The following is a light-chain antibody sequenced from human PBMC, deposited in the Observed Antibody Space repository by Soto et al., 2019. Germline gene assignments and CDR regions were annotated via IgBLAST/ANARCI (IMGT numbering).Light chain of an antibody. CDR1: SSDIGAYNF. J-gene: IGLJ2*01. CDR2: DVN. V-gene: IGLV2-14*03. CDR3: TSWTTSTTMI. Sequence: QSALTQPASVSGSPGQSITISCTGTSSDIGAYNFVSWYQQHPGKATKLMLYDVNIRPSGVYNRFSGSKSGNTASLTISGLQAEDEADYYCTSWTTSTTMIFGGGTKLTVL.